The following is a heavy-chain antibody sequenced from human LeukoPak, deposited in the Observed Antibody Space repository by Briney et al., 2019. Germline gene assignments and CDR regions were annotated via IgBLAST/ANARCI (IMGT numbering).Heavy chain of an antibody. CDR3: ARDTYYYDSIT. V-gene: IGHV3-23*01. J-gene: IGHJ5*02. Sequence: GGSLRLSCAASGFTFSSYAMSWVRQAPGKGLEWVSAISGSGGSTYYADSVKGRFTISRDNSKNTLYLQMNSLRAEDTAVYYCARDTYYYDSITWGQGTLVTVSS. CDR2: ISGSGGST. CDR1: GFTFSSYA. D-gene: IGHD3-22*01.